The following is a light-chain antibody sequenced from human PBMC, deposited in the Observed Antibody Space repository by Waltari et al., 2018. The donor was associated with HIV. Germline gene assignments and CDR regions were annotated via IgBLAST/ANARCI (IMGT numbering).Light chain of an antibody. CDR3: SSYTSSSTWV. V-gene: IGLV2-18*02. CDR2: EVS. J-gene: IGLJ3*02. Sequence: QSALTQPPSVSGSPVQSVTISCTGTSSDVGSYNRVSWYQQPPGTAPKLMIYEVSNRPSGVTDLFSGSKSGNTASLTISGLQAEDEADYYCSSYTSSSTWVFGGVTKLTVL. CDR1: SSDVGSYNR.